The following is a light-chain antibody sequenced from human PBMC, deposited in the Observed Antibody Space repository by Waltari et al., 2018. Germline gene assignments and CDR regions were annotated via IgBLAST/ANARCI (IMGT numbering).Light chain of an antibody. Sequence: DIQMTALPSTLSASVGDRVIITCRASQSITTWLAWYQHKPGKAPDLLISNSFTLQNGVPSRFSGSGSGTEFTLTISSLQPDDFATYYCQHYHSYPVTFGQGTKVEIK. CDR3: QHYHSYPVT. V-gene: IGKV1-5*03. CDR2: NSF. J-gene: IGKJ2*01. CDR1: QSITTW.